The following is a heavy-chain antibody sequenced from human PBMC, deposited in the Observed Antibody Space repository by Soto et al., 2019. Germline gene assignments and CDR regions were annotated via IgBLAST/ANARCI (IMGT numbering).Heavy chain of an antibody. Sequence: QVQLQESGPGLVKPSETLSLTCTVSVASVSSGTYYWSWIRQPPGRGLEWIGFIYYSGSSNYNPALKRRVTIAVDTSKSQFSLKLSSVTGADTAVYYCARVDWSSWYFDLWGRGTLVTVSS. D-gene: IGHD3-9*01. CDR3: ARVDWSSWYFDL. V-gene: IGHV4-61*01. CDR2: IYYSGSS. J-gene: IGHJ2*01. CDR1: VASVSSGTYY.